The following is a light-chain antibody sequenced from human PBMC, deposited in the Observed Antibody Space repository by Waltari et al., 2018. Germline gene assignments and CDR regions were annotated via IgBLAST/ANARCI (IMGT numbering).Light chain of an antibody. V-gene: IGKV3-15*01. CDR1: QSVNSN. CDR3: QQYDNWLPYT. CDR2: GGS. J-gene: IGKJ2*01. Sequence: EIAMTQSPATLSVSPGERATLSCRTSQSVNSNLSWYQQRPGQPPRLLIYGGSTRAPGIPGRFRGSGSGTEFTLTISRLQSEDFAVYYCQQYDNWLPYTFGQGTKVDMK.